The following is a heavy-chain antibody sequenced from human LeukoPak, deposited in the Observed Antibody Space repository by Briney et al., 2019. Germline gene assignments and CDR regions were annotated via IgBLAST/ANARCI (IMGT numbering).Heavy chain of an antibody. D-gene: IGHD3-10*01. V-gene: IGHV3-21*01. CDR2: ISSSSSYI. CDR3: ARERRWVRGVDY. CDR1: GFTFSSYS. Sequence: GGSLRLSCAASGFTFSSYSMNWVRQAPGKGLEWVSPISSSSSYIYYADSVKGRFTISRDNAKNSLYLQMNSLRAEDTAVYYCARERRWVRGVDYWGQGTLVTVSS. J-gene: IGHJ4*02.